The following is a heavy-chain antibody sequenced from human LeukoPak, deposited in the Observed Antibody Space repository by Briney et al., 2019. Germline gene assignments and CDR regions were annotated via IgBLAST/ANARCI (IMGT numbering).Heavy chain of an antibody. CDR2: ISSSSSYI. V-gene: IGHV3-21*01. Sequence: GGSLRLSCAGSGFTFSSYSMNWVRQAPGKGLEWVSCISSSSSYIYYADSVKGRFTISRDNAKNSLYLQMNSLRAEDTAVYYCARYVQLWTDYYYYYYMDVWGKGTTVTISS. CDR1: GFTFSSYS. D-gene: IGHD5-18*01. CDR3: ARYVQLWTDYYYYYYMDV. J-gene: IGHJ6*03.